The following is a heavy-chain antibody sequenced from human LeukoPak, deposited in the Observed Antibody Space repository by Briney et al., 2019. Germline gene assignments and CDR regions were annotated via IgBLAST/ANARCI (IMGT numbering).Heavy chain of an antibody. D-gene: IGHD6-6*01. CDR2: IYYSGST. V-gene: IGHV4-39*01. CDR3: ARTEHSSSPYYYYYMDV. J-gene: IGHJ6*03. Sequence: SETLSLTCTVSGGSISSSSYYWGWIRQPPGKGLEWIGSIYYSGSTYYNPSLKSRVTISVDTSKNQFSLKLSSVTAADTAVYYCARTEHSSSPYYYYYMDVWGKGTTVTVSS. CDR1: GGSISSSSYY.